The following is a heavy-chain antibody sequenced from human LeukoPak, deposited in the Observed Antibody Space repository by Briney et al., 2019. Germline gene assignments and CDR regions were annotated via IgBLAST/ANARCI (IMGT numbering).Heavy chain of an antibody. V-gene: IGHV3-23*01. Sequence: PGGSLRLSCAASGFTFSDYAINWVRQAPGKGLEWVSSISRGGVITYYAQSVKGRFTISRDNSNNTLYLHMHSLRAEDTAVYDCVSRAGRPWGPLDDWGQGTLVTVSS. J-gene: IGHJ4*02. CDR3: VSRAGRPWGPLDD. CDR1: GFTFSDYA. CDR2: ISRGGVIT. D-gene: IGHD7-27*01.